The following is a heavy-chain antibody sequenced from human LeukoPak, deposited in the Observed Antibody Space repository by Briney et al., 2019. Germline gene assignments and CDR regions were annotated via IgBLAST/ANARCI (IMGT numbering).Heavy chain of an antibody. CDR1: GFTFSSYG. CDR3: ANHLLTYHSSGLT. V-gene: IGHV3-30*18. CDR2: ISYDGSNK. J-gene: IGHJ5*02. Sequence: GGSLRLSCAASGFTFSSYGMHWVRQAPGKGLEWVAVISYDGSNKYYADSVKGRFTISRDNSKNTLYLQMNSLRAEDTAVYYCANHLLTYHSSGLTWGQGTLVTVSS. D-gene: IGHD3-22*01.